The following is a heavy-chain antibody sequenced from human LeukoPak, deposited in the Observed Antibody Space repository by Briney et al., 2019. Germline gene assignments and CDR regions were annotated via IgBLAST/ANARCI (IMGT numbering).Heavy chain of an antibody. Sequence: ASVKVSCKASGYTFTGYYMHWVRQAPGQGLEWMGWMNPNSGNTGYAQKFQGRVTMTRNTSISTAYMELSSLRSEDTAVYYCARVPLLRYFDWLGSTNKYYYYYMDVWGKGTTVTISS. CDR2: MNPNSGNT. V-gene: IGHV1-8*02. D-gene: IGHD3-9*01. CDR1: GYTFTGYY. CDR3: ARVPLLRYFDWLGSTNKYYYYYMDV. J-gene: IGHJ6*03.